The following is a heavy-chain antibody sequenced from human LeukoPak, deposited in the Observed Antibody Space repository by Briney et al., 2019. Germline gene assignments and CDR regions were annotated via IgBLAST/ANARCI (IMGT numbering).Heavy chain of an antibody. D-gene: IGHD6-6*01. CDR2: IIHSGST. CDR1: GGSFSNYY. CDR3: ARAQLASSSSPNYYYYYGMDV. Sequence: PSETLSLTCAVYGGSFSNYYWSWIRQPPGKGLEWIGEIIHSGSTSYNPSLKSRVTISVDTSKNQFSLKLSSVTAADTAVYYCARAQLASSSSPNYYYYYGMDVWGQGTTVTVSS. J-gene: IGHJ6*02. V-gene: IGHV4-34*12.